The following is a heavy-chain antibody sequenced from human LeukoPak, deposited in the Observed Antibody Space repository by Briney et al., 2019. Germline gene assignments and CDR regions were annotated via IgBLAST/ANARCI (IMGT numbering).Heavy chain of an antibody. CDR3: ARQISGHADY. D-gene: IGHD2-15*01. CDR1: GGFISSSSYS. V-gene: IGHV4-39*01. J-gene: IGHJ4*02. Sequence: SETLSLTCTVSGGFISSSSYSWGWIRQPPGKGLEWIGIIYYSGSTYYNPSLESRVTISVDTSKNQFSLKLSSVTAADTAVYYCARQISGHADYWGQGTLVTVSS. CDR2: IYYSGST.